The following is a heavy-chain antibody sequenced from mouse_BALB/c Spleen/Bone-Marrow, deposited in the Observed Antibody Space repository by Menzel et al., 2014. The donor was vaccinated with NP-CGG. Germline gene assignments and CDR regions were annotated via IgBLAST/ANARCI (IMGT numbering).Heavy chain of an antibody. J-gene: IGHJ2*01. Sequence: EVKVVESGGGLVQPGGSLRLSCATSGFTFTDYYMNWVRQPPGKALEWLGFIRNRANGYTTEYSASVKGRFTISRDNSQSILYLQMNTLRAEDSASYYCARDRGRLLLDYWGQGTTLTVSS. V-gene: IGHV7-3*02. CDR3: ARDRGRLLLDY. CDR1: GFTFTDYY. D-gene: IGHD2-3*01. CDR2: IRNRANGYTT.